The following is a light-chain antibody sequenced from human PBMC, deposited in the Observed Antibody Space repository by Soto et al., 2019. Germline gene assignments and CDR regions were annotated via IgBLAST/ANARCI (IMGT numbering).Light chain of an antibody. J-gene: IGLJ2*01. CDR3: SSYTSSSTLEV. V-gene: IGLV2-14*01. CDR1: SSDVGGYNY. Sequence: QSALTQPASVSGSPGQSITISCTGTSSDVGGYNYVSWYQQHPGKAPKLMIYDVSNRPSGVSNRFSGSKSGNTASLTISGLQAEDEADYYGSSYTSSSTLEVFGGGTQLTVL. CDR2: DVS.